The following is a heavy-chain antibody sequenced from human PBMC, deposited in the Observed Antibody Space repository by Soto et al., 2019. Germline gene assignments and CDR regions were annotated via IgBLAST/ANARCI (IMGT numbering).Heavy chain of an antibody. CDR1: GFTFSSYW. Sequence: EVQLVESGGGLVQPGGSLRLSCAASGFTFSSYWMSWVRQAPGKGLEWVANIKQDGSEKYYVDSVKGRFTISRDNAKNSLYLQMNSLRAKDTAVYYCARMNYDFWSGHDAFDIWGQGTMVTVSS. CDR2: IKQDGSEK. V-gene: IGHV3-7*01. J-gene: IGHJ3*02. CDR3: ARMNYDFWSGHDAFDI. D-gene: IGHD3-3*01.